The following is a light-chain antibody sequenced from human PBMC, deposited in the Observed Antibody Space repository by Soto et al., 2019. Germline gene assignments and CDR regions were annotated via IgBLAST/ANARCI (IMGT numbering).Light chain of an antibody. CDR3: QQYYTTPTWT. J-gene: IGKJ1*01. CDR2: AAS. V-gene: IGKV1-39*01. Sequence: DIQMTQSPSSLSASVGDRVTIACRASQSIITHLNWYQQRPGKAPKLLIYAASTLQGGVPLRFSGSGSGTDFTLTISSLQPEDFATHYCQQYYTTPTWTFGPGTAVEI. CDR1: QSIITH.